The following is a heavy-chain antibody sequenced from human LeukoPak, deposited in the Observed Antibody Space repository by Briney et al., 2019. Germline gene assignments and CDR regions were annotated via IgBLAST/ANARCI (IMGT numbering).Heavy chain of an antibody. CDR2: ISGIGSI. D-gene: IGHD2/OR15-2a*01. J-gene: IGHJ4*02. V-gene: IGHV4-59*08. Sequence: SETLSLTCTVSGGSISSYYWSWIRQTPGKGLEWIAYISGIGSINYNPSLKSRVTISLDTSKNQFSLKLSSVTAADTAVYYCAGHHPRNTVDFWGQGNLVTVSS. CDR3: AGHHPRNTVDF. CDR1: GGSISSYY.